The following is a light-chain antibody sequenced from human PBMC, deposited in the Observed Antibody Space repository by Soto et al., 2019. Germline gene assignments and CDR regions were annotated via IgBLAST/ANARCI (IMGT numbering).Light chain of an antibody. CDR3: SSYTNKDTLL. CDR2: DVT. Sequence: QSALTQPASVSGSPGQSITISCTGTSSDVGGYDHVSCYQQHPGKAPTLIIYDVTVRPSGISPRFSGSKADNTASLAVSGLQPEDEADYYCSSYTNKDTLLFGGGTKLTVL. J-gene: IGLJ3*02. CDR1: SSDVGGYDH. V-gene: IGLV2-14*03.